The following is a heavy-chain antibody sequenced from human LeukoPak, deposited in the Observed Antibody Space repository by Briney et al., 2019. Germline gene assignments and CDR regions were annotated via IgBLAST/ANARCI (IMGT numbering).Heavy chain of an antibody. CDR3: ARDSFDWLSIDY. V-gene: IGHV4-39*07. CDR1: GGSISSSSYY. J-gene: IGHJ4*02. D-gene: IGHD3-9*01. CDR2: IYYSGST. Sequence: KPSETLSLTCTVSGGSISSSSYYWGWIRQPPGKGLEWIGSIYYSGSTYYNPSLKSRVTISVDTSKNQFSLKLSSVTAADTAVYYCARDSFDWLSIDYWGQGTLVTVSS.